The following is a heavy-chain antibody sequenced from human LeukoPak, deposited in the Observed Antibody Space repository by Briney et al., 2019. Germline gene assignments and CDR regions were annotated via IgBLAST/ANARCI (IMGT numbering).Heavy chain of an antibody. CDR2: VYYSGST. D-gene: IGHD3-9*01. CDR3: ARRRLRYFDWFDP. Sequence: SETLSLTCTVSGGSLSSYYWSWIRQPPGKGLEWIGYVYYSGSTNYNPSLKSRVTISVDTSKNQFSLKLSSVTAADTAVYYCARRRLRYFDWFDPWGQGTLVTVSS. J-gene: IGHJ5*02. CDR1: GGSLSSYY. V-gene: IGHV4-59*08.